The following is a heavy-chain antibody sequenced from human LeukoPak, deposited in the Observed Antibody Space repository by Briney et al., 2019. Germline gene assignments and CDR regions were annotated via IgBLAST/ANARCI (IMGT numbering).Heavy chain of an antibody. CDR2: ISGSGGST. CDR1: GFTFSSYA. Sequence: GGSLRLSCAASGFTFSSYAMSWVRQAPGKGLEWVSAISGSGGSTYYADSVKGRFTISGDNSKNTLYLQMNSLRAEDTAVYYCAKARAIVVVIPYLDYWGQGTLVTVSS. CDR3: AKARAIVVVIPYLDY. D-gene: IGHD3-22*01. J-gene: IGHJ4*02. V-gene: IGHV3-23*01.